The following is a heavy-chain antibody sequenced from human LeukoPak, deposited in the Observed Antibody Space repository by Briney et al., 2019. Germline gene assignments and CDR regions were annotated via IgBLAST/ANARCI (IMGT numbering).Heavy chain of an antibody. Sequence: SETLSLTCAVYGGSFSGYYWSWIRQPPGKGLEWIGEINHSGSTNYNPSLKSRVTISVDASKNQFSLKLSSVTAADTAVYYCASKVEGSPQDYYYGMDVWGQGTTVTVSS. CDR3: ASKVEGSPQDYYYGMDV. D-gene: IGHD5-24*01. J-gene: IGHJ6*02. CDR2: INHSGST. CDR1: GGSFSGYY. V-gene: IGHV4-34*01.